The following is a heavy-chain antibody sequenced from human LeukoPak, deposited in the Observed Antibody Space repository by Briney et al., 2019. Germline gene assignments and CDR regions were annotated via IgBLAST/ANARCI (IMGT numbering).Heavy chain of an antibody. D-gene: IGHD3-16*02. CDR3: ARGYYDYVWGSYRFYFDY. J-gene: IGHJ4*02. V-gene: IGHV4-34*01. CDR1: GGSFSGYY. CDR2: INHSGST. Sequence: SETLSLTCAVYGGSFSGYYWSWIRQPPGKGLEWIGEINHSGSTNYNPSLKSRVTISVDTSKNQFSLKLSSVTAADTAVYYCARGYYDYVWGSYRFYFDYWGQGTLVTVSS.